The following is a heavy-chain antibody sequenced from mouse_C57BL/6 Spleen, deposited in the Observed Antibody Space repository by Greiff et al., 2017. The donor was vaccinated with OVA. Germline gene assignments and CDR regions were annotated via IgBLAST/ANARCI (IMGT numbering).Heavy chain of an antibody. Sequence: QVQLKESGPELVKPGASVKISCKASGYAFSSSWMNWVKLRPGKGLEWIGRIYPGDGDTNYNGKFKGKATLTADKSSSTAYMQLSSLTSEDSAVYFCARSQLGRGDYWGQGTTLTVSS. CDR3: ARSQLGRGDY. V-gene: IGHV1-82*01. J-gene: IGHJ2*01. CDR2: IYPGDGDT. D-gene: IGHD4-1*02. CDR1: GYAFSSSW.